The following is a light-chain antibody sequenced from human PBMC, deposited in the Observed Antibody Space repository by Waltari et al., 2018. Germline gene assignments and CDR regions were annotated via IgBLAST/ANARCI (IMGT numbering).Light chain of an antibody. J-gene: IGLJ3*02. CDR3: LSADSSGTSKV. CDR1: ALPKQY. V-gene: IGLV3-25*03. CDR2: KDT. Sequence: SYELTQPPSVSVSPGQTARITCSGDALPKQYAFWYQQKPGQAPLLIIDKDTQRPSGIPERCAGSSSGRTVTMTISVGQAEDEADYYCLSADSSGTSKVFGGGTKLTVL.